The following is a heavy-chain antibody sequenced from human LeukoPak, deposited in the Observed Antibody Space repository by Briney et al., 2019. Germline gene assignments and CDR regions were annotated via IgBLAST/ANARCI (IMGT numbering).Heavy chain of an antibody. CDR3: ARDRSTVTTYLKN. V-gene: IGHV1-69*01. CDR1: GGAFSSYA. J-gene: IGHJ4*02. Sequence: ASVKVSCKASGGAFSSYAISWVRQAPGQGLEWMGGIIPIFGTANYAQKFQGRVTITADESTSTAYMELSSLRSEDTAVYYCARDRSTVTTYLKNWGQGTLVTVSS. CDR2: IIPIFGTA. D-gene: IGHD4-17*01.